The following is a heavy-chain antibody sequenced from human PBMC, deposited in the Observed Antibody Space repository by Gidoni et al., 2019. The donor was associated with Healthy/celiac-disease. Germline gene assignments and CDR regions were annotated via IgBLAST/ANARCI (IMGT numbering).Heavy chain of an antibody. CDR1: GFTFSSYG. D-gene: IGHD3-10*01. J-gene: IGHJ6*03. CDR2: ISYDGSNK. CDR3: ARTGAPPHYYMDV. V-gene: IGHV3-30*03. Sequence: QVQLVESGGGVVQPGRSLRLSCAASGFTFSSYGMHWVRQAPGKGLEWVAVISYDGSNKYYADSVKGRFTISRDNSKNTLYLQMNSLRAEDTAVYYCARTGAPPHYYMDVWGKGTTVTVSS.